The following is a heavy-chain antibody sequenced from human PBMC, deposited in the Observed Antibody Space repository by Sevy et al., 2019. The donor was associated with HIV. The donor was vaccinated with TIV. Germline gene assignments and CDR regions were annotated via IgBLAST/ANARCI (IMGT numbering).Heavy chain of an antibody. CDR1: GFTFDDYA. Sequence: ALRLSCAASGFTFDDYAMHWVRQAPGKGLEWVSGISWNSGSIGYADSVKGRFTISRDNAKNSLYLQMNSLRAEDTALYYCTSVGDLDRAAIDIWGQGTMVTVSS. CDR2: ISWNSGSI. V-gene: IGHV3-9*01. D-gene: IGHD1-26*01. J-gene: IGHJ3*02. CDR3: TSVGDLDRAAIDI.